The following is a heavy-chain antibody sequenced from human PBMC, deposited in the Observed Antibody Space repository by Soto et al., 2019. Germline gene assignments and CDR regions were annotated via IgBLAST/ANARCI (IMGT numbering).Heavy chain of an antibody. V-gene: IGHV2-5*02. Sequence: QITLKESGPTLIKPTQTLTLTCTFSGFSLSTSGGGVAWIRQPPGKALEWLALIYWDDDERYSPALKSRLTITNYPSKNQVVLTMTNMDPVDTATYYCAHRDPYYWIDYWGQGTLVTVSS. D-gene: IGHD3-10*01. CDR3: AHRDPYYWIDY. CDR2: IYWDDDE. J-gene: IGHJ4*02. CDR1: GFSLSTSGGG.